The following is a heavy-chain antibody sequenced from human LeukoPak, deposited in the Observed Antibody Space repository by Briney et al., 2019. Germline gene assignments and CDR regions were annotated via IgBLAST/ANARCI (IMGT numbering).Heavy chain of an antibody. V-gene: IGHV3-64*01. D-gene: IGHD6-19*01. Sequence: GGSLRLSCAASGFTFSSYAMHWVRQAPGKGLEYVSAISSNGGSTYYANSVKGRFTISRDNSKNTLYLQMGSLRAEDMAVYYCARTRWLVPDHFDYWGQGTLVTVSS. CDR3: ARTRWLVPDHFDY. CDR2: ISSNGGST. CDR1: GFTFSSYA. J-gene: IGHJ4*02.